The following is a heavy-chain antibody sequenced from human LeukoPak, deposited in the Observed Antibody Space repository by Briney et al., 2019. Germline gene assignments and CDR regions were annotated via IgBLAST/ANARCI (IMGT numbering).Heavy chain of an antibody. D-gene: IGHD3-3*01. Sequence: GGSLRLSCVASGFTFSSYSMNWVRQAPGKGLEWVSSISRSSSYINYADSLKGQFTISRDNAKNSVFLQMNSLRAEDTAVYYCARVYQGVAIFDGIDYWGQGTLVTVSS. CDR2: ISRSSSYI. J-gene: IGHJ4*02. CDR1: GFTFSSYS. CDR3: ARVYQGVAIFDGIDY. V-gene: IGHV3-21*01.